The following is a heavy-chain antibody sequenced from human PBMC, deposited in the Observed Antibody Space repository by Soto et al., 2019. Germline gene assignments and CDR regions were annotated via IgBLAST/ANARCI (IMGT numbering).Heavy chain of an antibody. J-gene: IGHJ5*02. D-gene: IGHD6-6*01. V-gene: IGHV1-3*01. CDR3: ARGIIAARPGHKWFDP. Sequence: QVQLVQSGAEVKKPGASVKVSCKASGYTFTSYAMHWVRQAPGQRLEWMGWINAGNGNTKYSQKFQGRVTITRDTSASTAYMELSSLRSEDTAVYYCARGIIAARPGHKWFDPWGQGTLVTVSS. CDR2: INAGNGNT. CDR1: GYTFTSYA.